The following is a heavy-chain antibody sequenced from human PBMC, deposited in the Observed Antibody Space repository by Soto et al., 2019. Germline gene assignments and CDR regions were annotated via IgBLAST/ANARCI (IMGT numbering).Heavy chain of an antibody. Sequence: HPGGSLRLSCAASGFTFSSYAMSWVRQAPGKGLEWVSAISGSGGSTYYADSVKGRFTISRDNSKNTLYLQMNSLRAEDTAVYYCTKDHRYCSSTSCRYCSGGSCYRGFDYWGQGTLVTVSS. CDR2: ISGSGGST. J-gene: IGHJ4*02. V-gene: IGHV3-23*01. CDR3: TKDHRYCSSTSCRYCSGGSCYRGFDY. CDR1: GFTFSSYA. D-gene: IGHD2-15*01.